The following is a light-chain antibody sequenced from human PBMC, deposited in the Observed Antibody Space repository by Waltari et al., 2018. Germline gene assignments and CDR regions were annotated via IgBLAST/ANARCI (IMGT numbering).Light chain of an antibody. V-gene: IGKV3-20*01. CDR3: QQYGSSPNT. CDR1: QSVTSNY. Sequence: IVLTQSPGTLSLSPGERATLSCRASQSVTSNYLAWYQQKPGQAPRLLIYDASRRATGIPDRFSGSGSGTDFTLTISRLEPADFAIYYCQQYGSSPNTFGQGTKLEIK. CDR2: DAS. J-gene: IGKJ2*01.